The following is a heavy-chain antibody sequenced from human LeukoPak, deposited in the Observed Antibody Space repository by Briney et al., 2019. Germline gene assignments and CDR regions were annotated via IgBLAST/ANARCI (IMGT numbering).Heavy chain of an antibody. CDR3: ARDRANSGSYSDY. Sequence: GGSLRLSCAASGFTFSSYGMHWVRQAPGKGLEWVAVIWYDGSNKYYADSVKGRFTISRDNSKDTLYLQMNSLRAEDTAVYYCARDRANSGSYSDYWGQGTLVTVSS. V-gene: IGHV3-33*01. J-gene: IGHJ4*02. D-gene: IGHD1-26*01. CDR2: IWYDGSNK. CDR1: GFTFSSYG.